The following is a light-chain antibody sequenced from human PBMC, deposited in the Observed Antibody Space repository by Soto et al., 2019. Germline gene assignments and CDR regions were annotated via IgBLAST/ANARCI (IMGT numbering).Light chain of an antibody. Sequence: EIVMTQSPGTLSLSPVERATLSCMASQSISSNLAWFQQKPGQAPRLLMYSSSTRATGIPARFSGSGAGTEFTLTISSLQSEDFAVYYCQQFSNWPPITFGQGTRLEIK. CDR2: SSS. CDR1: QSISSN. J-gene: IGKJ5*01. CDR3: QQFSNWPPIT. V-gene: IGKV3-15*01.